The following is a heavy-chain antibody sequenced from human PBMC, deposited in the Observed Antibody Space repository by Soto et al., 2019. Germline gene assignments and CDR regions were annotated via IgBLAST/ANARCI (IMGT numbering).Heavy chain of an antibody. CDR1: GFTFGSYA. D-gene: IGHD2-2*02. CDR2: ISGSGAST. Sequence: GGSLRLSCAGSGFTFGSYAMTWVRQAPGKGLEWVSAISGSGASTYYADSVKGRFTMSRDNSKNTLYLQMNRLRVEDTAVYYCARGPYFSSSSCYTSGQVDFWGQGTLVTVSS. CDR3: ARGPYFSSSSCYTSGQVDF. J-gene: IGHJ4*02. V-gene: IGHV3-23*01.